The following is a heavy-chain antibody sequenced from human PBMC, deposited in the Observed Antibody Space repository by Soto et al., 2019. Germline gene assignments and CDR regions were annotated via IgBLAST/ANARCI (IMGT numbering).Heavy chain of an antibody. CDR3: ARASCGWRYYYGMVV. CDR2: IYYSGST. J-gene: IGHJ6*02. V-gene: IGHV4-31*03. Sequence: PSETLSLTCTVSGGSISSGGYYWSWIRQHPGKGLEWIGYIYYSGSTYYNPSLKSRVTISVDTSKNQFSLKLSSVTAADTAVYYCARASCGWRYYYGMVVWGQGTTVSVSS. CDR1: GGSISSGGYY. D-gene: IGHD6-19*01.